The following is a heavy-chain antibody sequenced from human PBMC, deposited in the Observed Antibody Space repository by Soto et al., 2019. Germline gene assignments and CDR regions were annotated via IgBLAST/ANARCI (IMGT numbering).Heavy chain of an antibody. Sequence: QVQLVQSGAEVKKPGSSLKVSCKASGGIFSDFSFSWVRQAPGQGLEWMGGIMPIFGGPDYAQRFRGRVRSTADAVTRTAFMALRGLTSEDTATYYCASSLRMPGIGNYYYGMDVWGQGTTVTVSS. CDR3: ASSLRMPGIGNYYYGMDV. V-gene: IGHV1-69*12. J-gene: IGHJ6*02. CDR2: IMPIFGGP. D-gene: IGHD6-13*01. CDR1: GGIFSDFS.